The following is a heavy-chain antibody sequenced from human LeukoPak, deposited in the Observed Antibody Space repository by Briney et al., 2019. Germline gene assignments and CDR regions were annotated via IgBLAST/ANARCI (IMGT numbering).Heavy chain of an antibody. CDR1: GFSLSTSGVG. CDR2: IYWDDDK. J-gene: IGHJ2*01. V-gene: IGHV2-5*02. Sequence: ESGPTLVKPTQTLTLTCTFSGFSLSTSGVGVGWIRQPPGKALEWLALIYWDDDKRYSPSLKRRLTITKDTSKNQVVLTMTNMDPVDTATYYCAHSGNYYDSSGNWYFDLWGRGTLVTVSS. D-gene: IGHD3-22*01. CDR3: AHSGNYYDSSGNWYFDL.